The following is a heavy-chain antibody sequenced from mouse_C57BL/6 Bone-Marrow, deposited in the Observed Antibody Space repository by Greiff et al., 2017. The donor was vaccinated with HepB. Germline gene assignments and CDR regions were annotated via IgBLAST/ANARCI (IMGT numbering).Heavy chain of an antibody. J-gene: IGHJ2*01. Sequence: EVQGVESGGGLVKPGGSLKLSCAASGFTFSSYTMSWVRQTPEKRLEWVATISGGGGNTYYPDSVKGRFTISRDHAKNTLYLQMSRRRSEDTALYYCARLGYDYDNYIDYWGQGTTLTVSS. CDR2: ISGGGGNT. CDR3: ARLGYDYDNYIDY. CDR1: GFTFSSYT. V-gene: IGHV5-9*01. D-gene: IGHD2-4*01.